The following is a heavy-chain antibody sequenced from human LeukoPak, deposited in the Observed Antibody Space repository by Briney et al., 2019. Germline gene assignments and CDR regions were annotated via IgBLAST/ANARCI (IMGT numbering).Heavy chain of an antibody. D-gene: IGHD3-3*01. CDR2: ISAYNGNT. CDR3: AREVRFLEAFDI. V-gene: IGHV1-18*01. J-gene: IGHJ3*02. CDR1: GYTFTSYG. Sequence: ASVKVFCKASGYTFTSYGISWVRQAPGQGLEWMGWISAYNGNTNYAQKLQGRVTMTTDTSTSTAYMELRSLRSDDTAVYYCAREVRFLEAFDIWGQGTMVTVSS.